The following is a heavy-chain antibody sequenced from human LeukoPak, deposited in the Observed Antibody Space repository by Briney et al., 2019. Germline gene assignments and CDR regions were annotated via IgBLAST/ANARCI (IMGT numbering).Heavy chain of an antibody. CDR3: ARADYNSNWGLGGWFDP. Sequence: PSETLSLTCTVSGGSISSSSYYWGWIRQPPGKGLEWIGSIYYSGSTSYNPSFKSRVTLSLDASKTQFSLRLSSVTAADTALYYCARADYNSNWGLGGWFDPWGQGTLVTVSS. D-gene: IGHD7-27*01. CDR2: IYYSGST. J-gene: IGHJ5*02. CDR1: GGSISSSSYY. V-gene: IGHV4-39*07.